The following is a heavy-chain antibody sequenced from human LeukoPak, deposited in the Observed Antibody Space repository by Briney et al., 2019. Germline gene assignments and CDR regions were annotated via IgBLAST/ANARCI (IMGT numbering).Heavy chain of an antibody. CDR3: ARQRTNGVMLSEP. D-gene: IGHD2-8*01. CDR1: GYSFTSYW. CDR2: IYPGDSDT. J-gene: IGHJ5*02. V-gene: IGHV5-51*01. Sequence: GESLKISCKGSGYSFTSYWIGWVRQMPGKGLEWMGIIYPGDSDTRYSPSFQGQVTISADNSISTAYLQWSSLKASDPAMYYCARQRTNGVMLSEPWGQGTMVTVSS.